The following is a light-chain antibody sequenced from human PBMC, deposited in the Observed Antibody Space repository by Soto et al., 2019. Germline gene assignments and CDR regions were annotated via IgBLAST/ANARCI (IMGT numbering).Light chain of an antibody. CDR3: QHYNNWPPWT. CDR1: QRISSN. V-gene: IGKV3-15*01. CDR2: GAS. Sequence: EVVMTQSPATLSVSPGERATLSCRASQRISSNLAWYPQRRGQAPRLLIYGASTRAPGIPARFSGSGSETEFTLTISSLQSEDFAVYYCQHYNNWPPWTFGQGTKVEIK. J-gene: IGKJ1*01.